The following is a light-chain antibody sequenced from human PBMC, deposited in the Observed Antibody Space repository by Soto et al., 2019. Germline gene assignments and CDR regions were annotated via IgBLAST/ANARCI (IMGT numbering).Light chain of an antibody. CDR1: QSISGTY. J-gene: IGKJ5*01. Sequence: VLTQSPGTLSFTSGERSTLSCRSSQSISGTYLAWYQQKPGQAPRLLIYGTSTRATGIPARFSGSGSGTEFTLTISNLQSEDFAVYFCQQYHNWPPITFGQGTRLEIK. V-gene: IGKV3D-15*01. CDR3: QQYHNWPPIT. CDR2: GTS.